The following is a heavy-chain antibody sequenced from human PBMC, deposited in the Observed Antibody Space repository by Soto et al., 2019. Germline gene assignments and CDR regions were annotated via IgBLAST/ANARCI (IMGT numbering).Heavy chain of an antibody. V-gene: IGHV3-7*01. J-gene: IGHJ4*02. D-gene: IGHD3-3*01. CDR3: ARDSHYDFWSGYY. Sequence: EVQLVESGGGLVQPGGSLRLSCAASGFTFSSYCMSWVRQAPGKGLEWVANIKQDGSEKYYVDSVKGRFTISRDNAKNSLYLQMNSLRAEDTAVYYCARDSHYDFWSGYYWGQGTLVTVSS. CDR2: IKQDGSEK. CDR1: GFTFSSYC.